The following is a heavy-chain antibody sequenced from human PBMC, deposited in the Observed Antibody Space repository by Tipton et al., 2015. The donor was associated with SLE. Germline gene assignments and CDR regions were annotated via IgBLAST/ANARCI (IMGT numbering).Heavy chain of an antibody. CDR3: ARLVSWPYYFDY. CDR2: VSTTGSP. D-gene: IGHD6-13*01. CDR1: GVSISSGNDF. Sequence: TLSLTCTVSGVSISSGNDFWNWIRQSAGKGLEWIGRVSTTGSPYYNPSLKSRVTISVDTSKNQFSPKLSSVTAADTAVYYCARLVSWPYYFDYWGQGTLVTVSS. J-gene: IGHJ4*02. V-gene: IGHV4-61*02.